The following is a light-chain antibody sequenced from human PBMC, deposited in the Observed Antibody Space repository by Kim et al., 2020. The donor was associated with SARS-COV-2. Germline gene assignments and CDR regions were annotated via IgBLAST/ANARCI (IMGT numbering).Light chain of an antibody. J-gene: IGKJ1*01. CDR1: QSVSDW. CDR3: QHYNTYAT. Sequence: DIQMTQSPSFLSASVGDRVTITCRANQSVSDWLAWYQQKPGRAPNLLIYKASTLQSGVPSRFGSRGSGTEFTLTISSLQPDDFATYFCQHYNTYATFGDGTKVDI. CDR2: KAS. V-gene: IGKV1-5*03.